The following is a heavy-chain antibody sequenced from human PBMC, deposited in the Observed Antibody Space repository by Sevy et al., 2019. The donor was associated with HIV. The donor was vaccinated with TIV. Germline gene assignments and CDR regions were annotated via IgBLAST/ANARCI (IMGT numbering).Heavy chain of an antibody. CDR2: ISGSGGST. CDR1: GFTFSSYA. J-gene: IGHJ4*02. Sequence: GGYLRLSCAASGFTFSSYAMSWVRQAPGKGLEWVSAISGSGGSTYYADSVKGRFTISRDNSKNTLYLQMNSLRAEDTAVYYCAKDGTKLGAWYAFDYWGQGTLVTVSS. CDR3: AKDGTKLGAWYAFDY. V-gene: IGHV3-23*01. D-gene: IGHD1-26*01.